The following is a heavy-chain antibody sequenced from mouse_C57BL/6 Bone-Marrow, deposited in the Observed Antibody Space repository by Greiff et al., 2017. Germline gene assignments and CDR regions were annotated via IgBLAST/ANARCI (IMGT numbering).Heavy chain of an antibody. V-gene: IGHV1-63*01. CDR2: IYPGGGYT. Sequence: VQLQQSGAELVRPGTSVKMSCKASGYTFTNYWIGWAKQRPGHGLEWIGDIYPGGGYTNYNEKFKGKATLTADKSSSTAYMQFSSLTSEDSAIYYCARYYYGSSYGHAMDYWGQGTSVTVSS. CDR1: GYTFTNYW. J-gene: IGHJ4*01. CDR3: ARYYYGSSYGHAMDY. D-gene: IGHD1-1*01.